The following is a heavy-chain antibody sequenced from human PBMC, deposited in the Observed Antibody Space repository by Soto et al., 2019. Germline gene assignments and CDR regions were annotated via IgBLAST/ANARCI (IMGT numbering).Heavy chain of an antibody. D-gene: IGHD6-6*01. Sequence: QVQLVESGGGVVQPGRSLRLSCAASGFTFSSYGMHWVRQAPGKGLEWVAVISYDGSNKYYADSVKGRFTISRDNSKNTXXLQMNSLRAEDTAVYYCAKDRYSSSSGYYYYGMDVWGQGTTVTVSS. CDR2: ISYDGSNK. CDR1: GFTFSSYG. J-gene: IGHJ6*02. CDR3: AKDRYSSSSGYYYYGMDV. V-gene: IGHV3-30*18.